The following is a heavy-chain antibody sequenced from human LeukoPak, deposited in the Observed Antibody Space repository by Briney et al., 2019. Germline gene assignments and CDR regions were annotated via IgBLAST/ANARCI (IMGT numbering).Heavy chain of an antibody. J-gene: IGHJ4*02. D-gene: IGHD3-10*01. V-gene: IGHV3-20*04. Sequence: GGSLRLSCAASGFTFDDYGMSWVRQVPGKGLEWVSSINWNGGRRDYADSVKGRFTISRDNAKNSLYLQMNSLKAEDTAMYYCARADDGSERDYTVFDYWGQGTLVTVSS. CDR1: GFTFDDYG. CDR2: INWNGGRR. CDR3: ARADDGSERDYTVFDY.